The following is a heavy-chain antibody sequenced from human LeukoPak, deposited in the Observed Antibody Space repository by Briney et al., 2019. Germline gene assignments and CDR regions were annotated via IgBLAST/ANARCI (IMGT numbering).Heavy chain of an antibody. CDR3: TTIAMATTSGFDY. V-gene: IGHV3-73*01. J-gene: IGHJ4*02. Sequence: GGSLRLSCAASGFTSSDSGMHGVRQASGRGLEWVGHVRGKANSYATAYAPSVRGRLTISRDASKNTAFLQMKSLKTDDTAVYYCTTIAMATTSGFDYWGQGTQVTVSS. D-gene: IGHD5-24*01. CDR2: VRGKANSYAT. CDR1: GFTSSDSG.